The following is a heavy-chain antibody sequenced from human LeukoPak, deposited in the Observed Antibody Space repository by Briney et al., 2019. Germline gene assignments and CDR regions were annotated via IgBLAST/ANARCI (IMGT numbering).Heavy chain of an antibody. Sequence: MTSETLSLTCAVYGGSFSGYYWSWIRQPPGKGLEWIGEINHSGSTNYNPSLKSQVTISVDTSKNQFSLKLSSVTAADTAVYYCARRTYYYGSGSLARYNWFDPWGQGTLVTVSS. CDR2: INHSGST. J-gene: IGHJ5*02. V-gene: IGHV4-34*01. CDR3: ARRTYYYGSGSLARYNWFDP. CDR1: GGSFSGYY. D-gene: IGHD3-10*01.